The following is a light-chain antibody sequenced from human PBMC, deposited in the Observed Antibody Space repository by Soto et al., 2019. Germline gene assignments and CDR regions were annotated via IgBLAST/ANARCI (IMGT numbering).Light chain of an antibody. V-gene: IGKV1-39*01. CDR1: QSISNY. CDR3: QQSYPTLFT. J-gene: IGKJ3*01. CDR2: AAS. Sequence: DIQMTQSPSSLSASVGDRVTITCRASQSISNYLNWYQQKPGKAPKLLIYAASSWQSGVPSRFSGSGSGTEFTLPISSLQPEDFATYSCQQSYPTLFTFGPGTNVDIK.